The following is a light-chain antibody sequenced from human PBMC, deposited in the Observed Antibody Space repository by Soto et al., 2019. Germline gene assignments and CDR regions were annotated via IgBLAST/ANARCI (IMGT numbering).Light chain of an antibody. CDR2: KVS. Sequence: DVVMTQSPLSLPVTLGQPASISCRSSQSLAYSDGNTYLNWFQQRPGQSPRRLIYKVSNRDSGVPARFIGSGSGTDFTLKISRVEAEDVGVYYCMQCTHWPPYTFGQGTKLEIK. CDR1: QSLAYSDGNTY. V-gene: IGKV2-30*01. CDR3: MQCTHWPPYT. J-gene: IGKJ2*01.